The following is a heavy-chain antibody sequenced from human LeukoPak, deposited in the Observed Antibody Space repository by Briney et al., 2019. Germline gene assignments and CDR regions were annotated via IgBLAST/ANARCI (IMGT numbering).Heavy chain of an antibody. CDR3: VRDGGLRTFVTK. CDR1: GASISGSMYY. J-gene: IGHJ4*03. CDR2: SYYDGTA. Sequence: SETLSLTCSVSGASISGSMYYWGWIRQPPGKGPEWIASSYYDGTAYYNPSLETRVSMSVDTSKNQFSLRVTSVTAADTAVYYCVRDGGLRTFVTKWGPRTLVTVSS. V-gene: IGHV4-39*07. D-gene: IGHD2-21*02.